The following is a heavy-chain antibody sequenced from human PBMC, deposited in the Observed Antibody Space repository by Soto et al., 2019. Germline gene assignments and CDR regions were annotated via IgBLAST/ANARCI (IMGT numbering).Heavy chain of an antibody. V-gene: IGHV1-69*01. Sequence: QVQLVQSGAEVKKPGSSVKVSCQASGGTFSSYAISWVRQAPGQGLEWMGGIIPIFGTANYAPKFQGRVTITADPSTSPAYMERSSLRSVDTAVYYCARDSSYYGSGMLGYWGQGPLVTVSS. CDR3: ARDSSYYGSGMLGY. J-gene: IGHJ4*02. D-gene: IGHD3-10*01. CDR2: IIPIFGTA. CDR1: GGTFSSYA.